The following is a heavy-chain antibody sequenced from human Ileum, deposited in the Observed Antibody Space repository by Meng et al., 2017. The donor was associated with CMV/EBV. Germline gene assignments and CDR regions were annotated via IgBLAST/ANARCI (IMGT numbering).Heavy chain of an antibody. J-gene: IGHJ4*02. D-gene: IGHD6-6*01. CDR3: ARDGPKYSSSSGLDY. CDR2: IATTGST. CDR1: GGSISSSDYY. Sequence: GQLQGPGPGRVNPSQTPSLTCTVSGGSISSSDYYWSWIRQPVGKGLEWIGRIATTGSTNYNPSVNSRVTISLDTSKNQFSLKLTSVTAADTAVYYCARDGPKYSSSSGLDYWGQGTLVTVSS. V-gene: IGHV4-61*02.